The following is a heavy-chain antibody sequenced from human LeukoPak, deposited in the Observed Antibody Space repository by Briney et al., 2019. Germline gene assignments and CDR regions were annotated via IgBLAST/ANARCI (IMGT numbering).Heavy chain of an antibody. J-gene: IGHJ4*02. CDR3: ASFKRGGYNFDY. Sequence: GASVTVSCKASGGTFSSCAISWVREAPGQGLEWMGRIIPILGIANYAQKFQGRVAITADKATSTAYMELSSLRSEDTAVYYCASFKRGGYNFDYWGQGTLVTVSS. V-gene: IGHV1-69*04. D-gene: IGHD5-24*01. CDR2: IIPILGIA. CDR1: GGTFSSCA.